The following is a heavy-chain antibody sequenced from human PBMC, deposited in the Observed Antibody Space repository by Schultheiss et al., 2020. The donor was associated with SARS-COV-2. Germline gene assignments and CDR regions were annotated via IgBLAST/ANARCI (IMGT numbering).Heavy chain of an antibody. CDR2: IYYSGST. CDR3: ARSSDYSSGYFPEWGY. D-gene: IGHD3-22*01. V-gene: IGHV4-59*01. CDR1: GDFFSTYY. Sequence: SQTLSLTCAVSGDFFSTYYWSWIRQPPGKGLEWIGYIYYSGSTYYNPSLKSRVTISVDTSKNQFSLKLSSVTAADTAVYYCARSSDYSSGYFPEWGYWGQGALVTVSS. J-gene: IGHJ4*02.